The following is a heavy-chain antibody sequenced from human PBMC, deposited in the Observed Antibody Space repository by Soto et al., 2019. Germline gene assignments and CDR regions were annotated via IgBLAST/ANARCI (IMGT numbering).Heavy chain of an antibody. V-gene: IGHV4-4*02. CDR3: ARAARLSPFDC. J-gene: IGHJ4*02. CDR1: SGSIGSGLW. Sequence: QMQLQESGPGLVKPSGTLSLPCGVSSGSIGSGLWWNWVRQPPGKGLEWIGEIYHSGNTNYNASLKSRVTISVDESKNQFSLKLTSVTAADTAVYFCARAARLSPFDCWGQGILVTVSS. D-gene: IGHD6-6*01. CDR2: IYHSGNT.